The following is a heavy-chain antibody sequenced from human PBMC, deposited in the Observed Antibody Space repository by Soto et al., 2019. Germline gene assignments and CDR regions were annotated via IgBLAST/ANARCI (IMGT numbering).Heavy chain of an antibody. CDR2: ISGSGGST. J-gene: IGHJ4*02. V-gene: IGHV3-23*01. CDR3: ASRNYYDTSGYYYWYYFDF. Sequence: GGSLRLSCAASGFTFSSDAMSWVRQAPGKGLEWVSAISGSGGSTYYAGSVKGRFTISRDNSKNTVYLQMNSLGAEDTAVYYCASRNYYDTSGYYYWYYFDFWGRGALVTVSS. CDR1: GFTFSSDA. D-gene: IGHD3-22*01.